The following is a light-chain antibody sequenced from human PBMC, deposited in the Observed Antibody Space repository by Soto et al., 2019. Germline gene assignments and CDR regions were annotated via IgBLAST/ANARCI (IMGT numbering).Light chain of an antibody. Sequence: QSALTQPASVSGSPGQSITISCTGTSSDVGSYNLVSWYQQHPGKAPKLMIYEGSKRPSGVSNRFSGSKSGNTASLTISGLQAEDEADYHCCSYAGSNSYVFGNGTKLTVL. J-gene: IGLJ1*01. V-gene: IGLV2-23*01. CDR1: SSDVGSYNL. CDR3: CSYAGSNSYV. CDR2: EGS.